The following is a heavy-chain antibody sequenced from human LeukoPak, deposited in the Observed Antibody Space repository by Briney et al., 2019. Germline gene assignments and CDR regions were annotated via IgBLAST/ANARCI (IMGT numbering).Heavy chain of an antibody. J-gene: IGHJ3*02. D-gene: IGHD4-17*01. CDR3: AKGDYVGAFDI. CDR2: ISGSGGST. Sequence: GGSLRLSCAASGFTFSSYAMSWVRQAPGKGLEWVSAISGSGGSTYYADSVKGRFTISRDNAKNSLYLQMNSLRAEDTALYYCAKGDYVGAFDIWGQGTMVTVSS. V-gene: IGHV3-23*01. CDR1: GFTFSSYA.